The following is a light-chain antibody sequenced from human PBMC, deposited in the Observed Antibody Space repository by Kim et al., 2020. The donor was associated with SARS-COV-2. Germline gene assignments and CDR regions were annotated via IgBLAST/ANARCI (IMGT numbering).Light chain of an antibody. V-gene: IGLV3-19*01. CDR2: GKY. J-gene: IGLJ3*02. CDR1: SLRSYY. CDR3: SSRDTTGDHVV. Sequence: SSELTQDPAVSVALGQTVRITCQGDSLRSYYATWYQQRPGQAPTLVLYGKYDRPSGIPDRFSGSASGNTASLTINGAQAEDEGDYYCSSRDTTGDHVVFGGGTKLTVL.